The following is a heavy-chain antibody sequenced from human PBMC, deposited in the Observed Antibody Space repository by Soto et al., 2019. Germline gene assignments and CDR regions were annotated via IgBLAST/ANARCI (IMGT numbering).Heavy chain of an antibody. CDR1: GFTFSDSW. V-gene: IGHV3-74*01. CDR3: ARVAVVTRGIDY. Sequence: EVQLVESGGGLVQPGGSLRLSCVASGFTFSDSWMHWVRQAPGKGLVWVSRVNEHGTDSNYADSVKGRFTISRDNAKNTVYLQMNGLRAEDTVVYYCARVAVVTRGIDYWGQGTLVTVSS. CDR2: VNEHGTDS. D-gene: IGHD6-19*01. J-gene: IGHJ4*02.